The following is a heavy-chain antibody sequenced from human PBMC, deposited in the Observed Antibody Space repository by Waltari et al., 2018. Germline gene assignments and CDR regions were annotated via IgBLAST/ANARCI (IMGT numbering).Heavy chain of an antibody. CDR1: GFTFDNFA. CDR2: ISWNSDNI. V-gene: IGHV3-9*01. CDR3: TNLGHSSSTGYYFYYMDV. Sequence: EVRLVESGGGLVQPGRSLRLSCTVSGFTFDNFAMHWVRLAPGKGLEWVAGISWNSDNIGYAESVRGRFTISRDNAKNSLYLQMNSLRVEDTALYYCTNLGHSSSTGYYFYYMDVWGKGTTVTVSS. J-gene: IGHJ6*03. D-gene: IGHD6-6*01.